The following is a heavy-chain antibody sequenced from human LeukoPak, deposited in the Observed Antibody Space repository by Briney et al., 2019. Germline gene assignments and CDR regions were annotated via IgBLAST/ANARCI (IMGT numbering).Heavy chain of an antibody. CDR1: GGSISSNNW. D-gene: IGHD5-18*01. CDR3: ARGGVGGYSYGYDFDY. Sequence: SETLSLTCVVSGGSISSNNWWSWVRQPPGKGLEWIGEIYQSGSTNYNPSLKSRVTISVDTSKNQFSLKLSSVTAADTAVYYCARGGVGGYSYGYDFDYWGQGTLVTVSS. J-gene: IGHJ4*02. CDR2: IYQSGST. V-gene: IGHV4-4*02.